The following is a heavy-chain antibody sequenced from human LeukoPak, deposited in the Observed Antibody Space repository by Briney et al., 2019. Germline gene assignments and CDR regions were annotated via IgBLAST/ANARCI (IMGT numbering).Heavy chain of an antibody. CDR3: ARDGYNRVGMDV. J-gene: IGHJ6*02. CDR2: IWYDGSNK. V-gene: IGHV3-33*01. Sequence: GASLRLSCAASGFTFSRYGMHWVRQAPGKGLECVAVIWYDGSNKNYADSVKGRFTISRDNSKNTLYLQMNSLRAEDTAVYYCARDGYNRVGMDVWGQGTTVTVSS. D-gene: IGHD5-24*01. CDR1: GFTFSRYG.